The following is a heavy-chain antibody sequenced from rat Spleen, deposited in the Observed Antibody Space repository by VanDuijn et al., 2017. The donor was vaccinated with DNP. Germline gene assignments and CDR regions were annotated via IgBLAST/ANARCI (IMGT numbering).Heavy chain of an antibody. D-gene: IGHD1-3*01. Sequence: EVQLQESGPGLVKPSQSLSLTCSVTGYSIISNYWGWIRKFPGNKMEWIGYISYSGSTSYNPSLKSRISITRDTSKNQFFLQLRSVTTEDTATYYCARSVRATSYYAMDAWGQGTSVTVSS. CDR3: ARSVRATSYYAMDA. V-gene: IGHV3-1*01. CDR1: GYSIISNY. J-gene: IGHJ4*01. CDR2: ISYSGST.